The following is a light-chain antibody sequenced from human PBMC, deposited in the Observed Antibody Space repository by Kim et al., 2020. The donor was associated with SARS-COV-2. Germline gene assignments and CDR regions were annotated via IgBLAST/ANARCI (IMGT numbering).Light chain of an antibody. J-gene: IGLJ3*02. CDR2: GNS. CDR3: QSYDSSLNWV. Sequence: GQRVTISGTGSSSKIGPGYDVHWYQQLPGTAPKLLIYGNSNRPSGVPDRFSGSKSGTSASLAITGLQAEDEADYYCQSYDSSLNWVFGGGTKLTVL. V-gene: IGLV1-40*01. CDR1: SSKIGPGYD.